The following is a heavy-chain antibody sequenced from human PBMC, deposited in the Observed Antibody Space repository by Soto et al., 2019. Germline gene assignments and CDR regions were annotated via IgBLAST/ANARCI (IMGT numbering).Heavy chain of an antibody. V-gene: IGHV1-8*02. CDR3: ARIAMPARPRWYNWFDP. Sequence: QEQLVQSAAEVKKPGASVKVSCMTSGYTFNDYEINWVRRAPGQGLEWIGWMNPNSGETGYAQRFQGRVTMTTSSSLSTAYLELSSLTSDDPAVYYCARIAMPARPRWYNWFDPWGQGTLVTVSS. J-gene: IGHJ5*02. D-gene: IGHD2-2*01. CDR2: MNPNSGET. CDR1: GYTFNDYE.